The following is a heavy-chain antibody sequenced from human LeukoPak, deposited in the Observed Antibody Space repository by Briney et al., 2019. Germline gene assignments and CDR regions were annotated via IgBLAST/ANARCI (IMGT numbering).Heavy chain of an antibody. D-gene: IGHD2-8*02. V-gene: IGHV3-11*04. J-gene: IGHJ5*02. CDR1: GFTVSSNY. CDR2: ISYSGSTT. CDR3: ARAGPPAFDP. Sequence: GGSLRLSCAASGFTVSSNYMSWVRQAPGKGLEWVSYISYSGSTTSYADSVKGRFTISRDNAKNSLYLQMNSLRAEDTAVYYCARAGPPAFDPWGQGTLVTVSS.